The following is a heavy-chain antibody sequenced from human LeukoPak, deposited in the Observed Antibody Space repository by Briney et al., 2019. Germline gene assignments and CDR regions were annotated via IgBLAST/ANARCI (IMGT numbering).Heavy chain of an antibody. Sequence: PGRSLRLSCAASGFTFSSYGMHWVRQAPGKGLEWVAVIWYDGSNKYYADSVKGRFTISRDNSKNTLYLQMNSLRAEDTAVYYCAGAVGSTNYWGQGTLVTVSS. CDR3: AGAVGSTNY. J-gene: IGHJ4*02. CDR1: GFTFSSYG. V-gene: IGHV3-33*01. CDR2: IWYDGSNK. D-gene: IGHD1-26*01.